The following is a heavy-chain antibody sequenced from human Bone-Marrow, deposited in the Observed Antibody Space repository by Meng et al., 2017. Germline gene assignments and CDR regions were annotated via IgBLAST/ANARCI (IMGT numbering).Heavy chain of an antibody. CDR1: SGSINSYF. D-gene: IGHD6-6*01. CDR2: ISYSGST. CDR3: ARAIATRPDVFDY. V-gene: IGHV4-59*01. Sequence: QGQRQEAGPGLVKPSETLSLTCTVSSGSINSYFWSWIRQPPGKGPEWIGYISYSGSTNYNPSLKSRVTISVDTSKNQFSLKLSSVTAADTAVYYCARAIATRPDVFDYWGQGTLVTVSS. J-gene: IGHJ4*02.